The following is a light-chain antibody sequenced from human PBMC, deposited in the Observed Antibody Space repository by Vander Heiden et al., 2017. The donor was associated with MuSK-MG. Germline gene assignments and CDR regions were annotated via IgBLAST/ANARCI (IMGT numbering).Light chain of an antibody. Sequence: ESVLTQSPATLSLSPGERATLSCRASQSVSTNLAWYQQKPGQAPRLLIYDASNRATGIPARFSGSGYGTDFTLTISSLEPEDFAVYYCQQRGSGPLYTFGQGTKLEIK. CDR3: QQRGSGPLYT. J-gene: IGKJ2*01. V-gene: IGKV3-11*01. CDR2: DAS. CDR1: QSVSTN.